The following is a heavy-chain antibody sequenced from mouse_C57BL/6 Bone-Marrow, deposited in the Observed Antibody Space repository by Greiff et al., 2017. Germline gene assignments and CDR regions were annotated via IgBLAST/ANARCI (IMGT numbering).Heavy chain of an antibody. CDR3: ARSATVVPCAY. Sequence: EVQVVESGGGLVKPGGSLKLSCAASGFTFSDYGMHWVRHAPETGLEWVAYISSGSSTIYYADTVKGRFTISRDHARNTLFLQMTRLRSEDTAMYYCARSATVVPCAYWGQGTLVTVSA. J-gene: IGHJ3*01. CDR2: ISSGSSTI. D-gene: IGHD1-1*01. V-gene: IGHV5-17*01. CDR1: GFTFSDYG.